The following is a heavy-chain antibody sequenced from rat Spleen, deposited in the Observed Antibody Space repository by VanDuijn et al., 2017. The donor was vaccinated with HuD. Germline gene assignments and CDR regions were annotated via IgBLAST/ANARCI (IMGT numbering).Heavy chain of an antibody. CDR2: ISYGDSFGHSST. D-gene: IGHD1-9*01. CDR3: VRHGYTRYYFDY. CDR1: GFTFSDFG. V-gene: IGHV5-29*01. Sequence: EVQLVESGGGLVQPGRSLKVSCAASGFTFSDFGMAWVRQAPTKGLVWVATISYGDSFGHSSTYYRDSVKGRFTISRDNAKSTLYLQMDSLRSEDTASYYCVRHGYTRYYFDYWGQGVMVTVSS. J-gene: IGHJ2*01.